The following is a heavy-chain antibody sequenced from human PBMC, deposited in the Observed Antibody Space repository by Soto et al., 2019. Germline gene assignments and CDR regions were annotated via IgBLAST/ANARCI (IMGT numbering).Heavy chain of an antibody. CDR3: AKRLTTSGSDVCDV. J-gene: IGHJ3*01. D-gene: IGHD1-1*01. CDR2: IAYDGTNA. CDR1: GFIFRHYG. Sequence: QVQLVESGGGVVQPGRSLRLSCAASGFIFRHYGMHWVRQAPGKGLEWAAVIAYDGTNAYYADSVKGRFTISRDNSNNTLYLQMHSLRADDTAVYFCAKRLTTSGSDVCDVWGLVTVVTVSS. V-gene: IGHV3-30*18.